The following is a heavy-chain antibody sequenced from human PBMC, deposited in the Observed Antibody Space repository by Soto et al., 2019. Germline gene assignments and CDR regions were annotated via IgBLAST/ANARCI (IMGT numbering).Heavy chain of an antibody. CDR1: GGSISSYY. CDR3: AKDSPVSGNYQDLDY. D-gene: IGHD1-26*01. V-gene: IGHV4-59*01. CDR2: IYYSGST. Sequence: SETLSLTCTVSGGSISSYYWSWIRQPPGKGLEWIGYIYYSGSTNYNPSLKSRVTISVDTSKNQFSLKLSSVTAADTAVYYCAKDSPVSGNYQDLDYWGPGTLVTVSS. J-gene: IGHJ4*02.